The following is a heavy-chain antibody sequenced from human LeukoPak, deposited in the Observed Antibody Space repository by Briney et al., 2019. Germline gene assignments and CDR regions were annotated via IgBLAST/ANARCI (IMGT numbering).Heavy chain of an antibody. CDR1: GYTFTDYY. D-gene: IGHD2-21*02. Sequence: GASVKVSCKASGYTFTDYYMHWVRQATGQGLEWMGWMNPNSGNTGYAQKFQGRVTMTRNTSISTAYMELSSLRSDDTAVYYCARGNCGGDCDDFDYWGQGTLVTVSS. CDR3: ARGNCGGDCDDFDY. V-gene: IGHV1-8*02. J-gene: IGHJ4*02. CDR2: MNPNSGNT.